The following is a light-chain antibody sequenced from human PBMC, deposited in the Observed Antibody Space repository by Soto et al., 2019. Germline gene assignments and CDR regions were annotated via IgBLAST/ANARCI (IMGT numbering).Light chain of an antibody. Sequence: IVMTQSPATLSVSPGERVTLSCRASQSIDHHLAWYQHKPGQAPRLLIYGASARGTGIPGRFSGGGYGTPVTLTISNVQSDDFAVYFCQQYHDWPRTFGQGTKLDIK. CDR2: GAS. CDR1: QSIDHH. V-gene: IGKV3-15*01. CDR3: QQYHDWPRT. J-gene: IGKJ2*01.